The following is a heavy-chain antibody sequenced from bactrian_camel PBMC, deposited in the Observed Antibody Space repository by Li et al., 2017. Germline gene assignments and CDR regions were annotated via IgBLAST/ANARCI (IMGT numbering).Heavy chain of an antibody. CDR2: IYPLGGST. D-gene: IGHD6*01. CDR1: GYSFSRGC. V-gene: IGHV3S40*01. J-gene: IGHJ4*01. Sequence: DVQLVESGGGSMQTGGSLRLSCAASGYSFSRGCMGWFRQPPGKEREGVAVIYPLGGSTYYADSVSRRFTISRDVAKNTVYLAMDSLRPEDTAMYQCMAERFSGLNVFMEYGGSWRGPGTQVTVS. CDR3: MAERFSGLNVFMEYGGSW.